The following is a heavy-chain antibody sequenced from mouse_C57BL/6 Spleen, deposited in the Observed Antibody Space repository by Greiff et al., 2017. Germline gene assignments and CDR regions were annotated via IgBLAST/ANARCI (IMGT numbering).Heavy chain of an antibody. CDR2: INPNNGGT. V-gene: IGHV1-18*01. J-gene: IGHJ4*01. Sequence: DVKLQESGPELVKPGASVKIPCKASGYTFTDYNMDWVKQSHGKSLEWIGDINPNNGGTIYNQKFKGKATLTVDKSSSTAYMELRSLTSEDTAVYYCAREERGTGTYAMDYWGQGTSVTVSS. D-gene: IGHD4-1*01. CDR3: AREERGTGTYAMDY. CDR1: GYTFTDYN.